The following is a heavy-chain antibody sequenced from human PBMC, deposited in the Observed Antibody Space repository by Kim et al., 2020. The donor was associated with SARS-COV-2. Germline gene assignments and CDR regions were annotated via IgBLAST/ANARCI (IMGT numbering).Heavy chain of an antibody. J-gene: IGHJ6*02. CDR3: ARGNYYESVSLSDYYNGMDV. Sequence: GGSLRLSCAASGLSFDSAAMNLVRQAPGKGLEWVAVISYDGRNKEYADSVKGRFTISRDNPKSTLYLQMNSLRAEDTAVYYCARGNYYESVSLSDYYNGMDVWGQGTTVTVSS. CDR1: GLSFDSAA. V-gene: IGHV3-30-3*01. D-gene: IGHD3-10*01. CDR2: ISYDGRNK.